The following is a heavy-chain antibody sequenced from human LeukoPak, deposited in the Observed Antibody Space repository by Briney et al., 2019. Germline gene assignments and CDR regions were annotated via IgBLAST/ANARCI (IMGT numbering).Heavy chain of an antibody. D-gene: IGHD6-19*01. CDR1: GGSISSTTYY. CDR2: MSYSGST. V-gene: IGHV4-39*01. CDR3: ARHLAVAGAIDY. J-gene: IGHJ4*02. Sequence: SETLSLTCTVSGGSISSTTYYWGWIRQPPGKGLEWIGRMSYSGSTYYNPSLRSRVTIFVDMSKKHFSLQLTSVTAADTAVYYCARHLAVAGAIDYWGQGTLVTVSS.